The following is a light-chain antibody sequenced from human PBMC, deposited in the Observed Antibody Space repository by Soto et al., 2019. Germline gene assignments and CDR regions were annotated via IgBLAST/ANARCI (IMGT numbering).Light chain of an antibody. CDR2: GES. CDR3: QQYDSWPPLT. J-gene: IGKJ4*01. Sequence: EILMTQSPATLSLSPGERATLSCRASQSVSSKLAWYQQRRGQAPRLLIYGESSRATGIPARFSGSGSGTEFTLPISSLQSEDFAVYYCQQYDSWPPLTFGGGTKVEIK. V-gene: IGKV3-15*01. CDR1: QSVSSK.